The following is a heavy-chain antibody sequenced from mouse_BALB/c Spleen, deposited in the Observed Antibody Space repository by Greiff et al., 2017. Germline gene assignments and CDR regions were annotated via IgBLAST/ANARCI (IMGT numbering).Heavy chain of an antibody. J-gene: IGHJ3*01. CDR2: ISDGGSYT. Sequence: EVQRVESGGGLVKPGGSLKLSCAASGFTFSDYYMYWVRQTPEKRLEWVATISDGGSYTYYPDSVKGRFTISRDNAKNNLYLQMSSLKSEDTAMYYCASYGNSWFAYWGQGTLVTVSA. D-gene: IGHD2-1*01. CDR1: GFTFSDYY. V-gene: IGHV5-4*02. CDR3: ASYGNSWFAY.